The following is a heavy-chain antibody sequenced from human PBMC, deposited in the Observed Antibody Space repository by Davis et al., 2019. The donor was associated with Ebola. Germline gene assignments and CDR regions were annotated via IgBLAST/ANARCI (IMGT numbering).Heavy chain of an antibody. Sequence: GESLKISCKGSDNTFTNYWIGWVRQMPGKGLEWMGIIYTGDSDTRYSPSFRGQVTISADKSTRTAYLQWGRLKASDTAMYYCASLRRTITGMDDGFDLWGQGTMVTVSS. D-gene: IGHD1-20*01. CDR1: DNTFTNYW. CDR3: ASLRRTITGMDDGFDL. CDR2: IYTGDSDT. V-gene: IGHV5-51*01. J-gene: IGHJ3*01.